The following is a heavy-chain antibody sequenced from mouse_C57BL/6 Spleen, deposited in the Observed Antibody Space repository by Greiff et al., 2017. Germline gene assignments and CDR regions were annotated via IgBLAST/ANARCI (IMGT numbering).Heavy chain of an antibody. Sequence: EVNVVESEGGLVQPGSSMKLSCTASGFTFSDYYMAWVRQVPEKGLEWVANINYDGSSTYYLDSLKSRFIISRDNAKNILYLQMSSLKSEDTATYYCARGGTVVPYWYFDVWGTGTTVTVSS. V-gene: IGHV5-16*01. D-gene: IGHD1-1*01. CDR3: ARGGTVVPYWYFDV. CDR1: GFTFSDYY. J-gene: IGHJ1*03. CDR2: INYDGSST.